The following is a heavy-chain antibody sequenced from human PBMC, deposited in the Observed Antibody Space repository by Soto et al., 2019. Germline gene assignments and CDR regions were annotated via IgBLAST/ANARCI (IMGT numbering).Heavy chain of an antibody. V-gene: IGHV3-74*01. CDR3: ARATGSNHPFDY. J-gene: IGHJ4*02. D-gene: IGHD2-2*01. CDR2: ISTDGSST. CDR1: GFTFSTYW. Sequence: PGGSLRLSCAATGFTFSTYWMHWVRQVPGKGLVWVSRISTDGSSTTYADSVKGRFTIPRDNAKNTLYLQMNSLRAEDTAVYYCARATGSNHPFDYWGQGSLVTVSS.